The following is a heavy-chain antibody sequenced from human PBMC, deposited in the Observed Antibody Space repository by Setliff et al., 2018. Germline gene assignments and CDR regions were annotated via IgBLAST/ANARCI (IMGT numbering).Heavy chain of an antibody. D-gene: IGHD3-22*01. V-gene: IGHV4-34*01. CDR2: INHSGSP. CDR1: GASFSGTY. CDR3: RVWVDMIEVDS. J-gene: IGHJ4*02. Sequence: SETLSLTCAVYGASFSGTYCSWIRQSPGKGLEWIGEINHTGSPNWIGEINHSGSPNYNPSLKIRVTMSVDTSKNQFSLKLTSVTAADTAVYYCRVWVDMIEVDSWAQGTLVTVSS.